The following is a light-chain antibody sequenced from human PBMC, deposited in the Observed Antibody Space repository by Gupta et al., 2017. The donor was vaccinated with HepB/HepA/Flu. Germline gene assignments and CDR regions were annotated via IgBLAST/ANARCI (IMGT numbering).Light chain of an antibody. V-gene: IGLV3-25*03. Sequence: SYELTQPPSVSVSPGPPARITCSGDALPKQYAYWYQQKPGQAPVLVIYKDSERPSGIPERFSGSSSGTTVTLTISGVQAEDEADYYCQSADSSGTYVFGTGTKVTVL. J-gene: IGLJ1*01. CDR1: ALPKQY. CDR2: KDS. CDR3: QSADSSGTYV.